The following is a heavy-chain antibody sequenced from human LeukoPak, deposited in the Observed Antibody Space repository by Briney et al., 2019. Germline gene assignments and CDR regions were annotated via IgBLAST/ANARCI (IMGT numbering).Heavy chain of an antibody. CDR2: INHSGST. J-gene: IGHJ5*02. D-gene: IGHD6-13*01. CDR3: ARVRYSSSCFDP. CDR1: GGSFSGYY. V-gene: IGHV4-34*01. Sequence: SETLSLTRAVYGGSFSGYYWSWIRQPPGKGLEWIGEINHSGSTNYNPSLKSRVTISVDTSKNQFSLKLSSVTAADTAVYYCARVRYSSSCFDPWGQGTLVTVSS.